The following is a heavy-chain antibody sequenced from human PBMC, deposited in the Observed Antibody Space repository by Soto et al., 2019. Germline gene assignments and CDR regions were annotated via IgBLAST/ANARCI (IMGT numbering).Heavy chain of an antibody. D-gene: IGHD1-20*01. Sequence: PSQTLSLTCAVYGGSFSDYYWSWIRQPPGKGMEWIGEISHSGSTKHNPSLKSRVTISVDTTKNQFSLKLSSVTAADTAVYYCARGVGVTGTKKRNGFDPWGQGTLVTVSS. CDR3: ARGVGVTGTKKRNGFDP. J-gene: IGHJ5*02. V-gene: IGHV4-34*01. CDR1: GGSFSDYY. CDR2: ISHSGST.